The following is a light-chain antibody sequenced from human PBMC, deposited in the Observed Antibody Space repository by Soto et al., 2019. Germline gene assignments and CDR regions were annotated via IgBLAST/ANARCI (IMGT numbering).Light chain of an antibody. CDR2: GAS. CDR1: QSVSSN. V-gene: IGKV3-15*01. Sequence: EIVMTQSPATLSVSPGERATLSCRAGQSVSSNLAWYQQKPGQAPRLLIYGASTRATGIPARFSGSGSGTEFTLTISSLQSEDFAVYYCQQYNNWPPVLTFGGGTKVDIK. J-gene: IGKJ4*01. CDR3: QQYNNWPPVLT.